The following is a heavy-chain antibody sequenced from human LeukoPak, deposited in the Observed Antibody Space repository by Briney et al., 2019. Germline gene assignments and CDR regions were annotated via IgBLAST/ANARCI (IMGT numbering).Heavy chain of an antibody. D-gene: IGHD3-9*01. CDR3: SRLSKGRYFDYIFNY. CDR1: GCSVSSFSYY. V-gene: IGHV4-39*01. Sequence: PSETLSLTCSVSGCSVSSFSYYWGWIRQPPGQGLEWIGNIYCSGSTYFNPSLKSRSTMSVDTSKTQFYLEKSSVTAAATAVYFCSRLSKGRYFDYIFNYGCQGALVLVSS. CDR2: IYCSGST. J-gene: IGHJ4*02.